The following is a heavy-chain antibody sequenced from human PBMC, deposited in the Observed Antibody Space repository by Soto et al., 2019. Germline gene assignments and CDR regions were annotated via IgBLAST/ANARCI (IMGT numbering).Heavy chain of an antibody. D-gene: IGHD5-18*01. CDR1: GFTFSSYR. V-gene: IGHV3-7*05. CDR2: IKQDGSVK. Sequence: EVQLVESGGGLVQPGGSLRLSCVGSGFTFSSYRMSWVRQAPGKGLEWVANIKQDGSVKYYVASLKGRFTISRDNAKKSLYLQMNSLRAEDTAMYYCARVWDLRGNSYGYEADYWGQGTLVTVSS. CDR3: ARVWDLRGNSYGYEADY. J-gene: IGHJ4*02.